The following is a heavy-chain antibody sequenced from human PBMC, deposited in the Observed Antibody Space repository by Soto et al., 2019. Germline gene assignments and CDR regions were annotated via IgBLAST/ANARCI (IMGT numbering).Heavy chain of an antibody. CDR3: ARVAPSGGAVPRFDP. CDR2: INAGNGNT. V-gene: IGHV1-3*01. D-gene: IGHD4-17*01. J-gene: IGHJ5*02. CDR1: GYTFTAYN. Sequence: VQLVQSGAEVKEPGASVRLSCKAFGYTFTAYNIHWVRQAPGQGLEWMGWINAGNGNTRSSRKFQGRVIITRDTSATTAYLEVDSLRSEDTAIYYCARVAPSGGAVPRFDPWGQGTLLTVSS.